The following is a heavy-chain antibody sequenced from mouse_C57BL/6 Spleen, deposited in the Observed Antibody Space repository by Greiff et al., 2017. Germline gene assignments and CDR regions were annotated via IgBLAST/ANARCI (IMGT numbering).Heavy chain of an antibody. J-gene: IGHJ4*01. CDR3: ARSGYYGSSYVDYYAMDY. CDR1: GYTFTSYG. V-gene: IGHV1-81*01. Sequence: PLQQSGAELARPGASVKLSCKASGYTFTSYGISWVKQRTGQGLEWIGEIYPRSGNTYYNEKFKGKATLTADKSSSTAYMELRSLTSEDSAVYFCARSGYYGSSYVDYYAMDYWGQGTSVTVSS. CDR2: IYPRSGNT. D-gene: IGHD1-1*01.